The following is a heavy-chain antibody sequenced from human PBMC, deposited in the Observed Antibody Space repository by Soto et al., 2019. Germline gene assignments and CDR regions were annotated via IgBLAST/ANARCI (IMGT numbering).Heavy chain of an antibody. V-gene: IGHV3-33*01. CDR3: ARAGGYCSSTSCYPYYYYYGMDV. J-gene: IGHJ6*02. CDR1: GFTFSSYG. CDR2: IWYDGSNK. Sequence: QVQLVESGGGVVQPGRSLRLSCAASGFTFSSYGMHWVRQAPGKGLEWVAVIWYDGSNKYYADSVKGRFTISRDNSKNTLYLQMNSLRAEDTAVYYCARAGGYCSSTSCYPYYYYYGMDVWGQGTTVTVSS. D-gene: IGHD2-2*01.